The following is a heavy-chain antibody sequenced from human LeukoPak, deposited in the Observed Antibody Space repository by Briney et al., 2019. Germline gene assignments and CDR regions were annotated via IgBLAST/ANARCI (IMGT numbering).Heavy chain of an antibody. V-gene: IGHV3-53*01. Sequence: GGSLRLSCAASGFTVSSNYMSWVSQAPGKGLEWVSVIYSGGSTYYADSVKGRFTISRDTSKNTLYLQMNSLRAEDTAVYFCAGRHCSGGGCYFAGADPFDYWGQGTLVTVSS. CDR3: AGRHCSGGGCYFAGADPFDY. CDR1: GFTVSSNY. J-gene: IGHJ4*02. CDR2: IYSGGST. D-gene: IGHD2-15*01.